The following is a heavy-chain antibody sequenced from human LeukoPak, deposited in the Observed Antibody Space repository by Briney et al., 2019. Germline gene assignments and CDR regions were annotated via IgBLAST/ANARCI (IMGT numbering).Heavy chain of an antibody. J-gene: IGHJ3*02. CDR2: ISGSCGST. Sequence: GGSLRLSCAASGFTFSSYAMSWVRQAPGKGLEWVSAISGSCGSTYYADSVEGRFTISRDNSKNTLYLQMNSLRAEDTAVYYCAIRSPRDFEAFDIWGQGTMVTVSS. D-gene: IGHD2-21*01. CDR1: GFTFSSYA. CDR3: AIRSPRDFEAFDI. V-gene: IGHV3-23*01.